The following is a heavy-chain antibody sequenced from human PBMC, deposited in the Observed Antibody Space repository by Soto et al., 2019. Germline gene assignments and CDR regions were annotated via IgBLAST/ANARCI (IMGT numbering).Heavy chain of an antibody. CDR1: GYTFTSYG. Sequence: ASVKVSFKASGYTFTSYGISWVRQAPGQGLEWMGWISAYNGNTNYAQKLQGRVAMTTDTSTSTAYMELRSLRSDDTAVYYCARDWQLLLLGYFDYWGQGTLVTVS. D-gene: IGHD2-15*01. J-gene: IGHJ4*02. CDR2: ISAYNGNT. CDR3: ARDWQLLLLGYFDY. V-gene: IGHV1-18*04.